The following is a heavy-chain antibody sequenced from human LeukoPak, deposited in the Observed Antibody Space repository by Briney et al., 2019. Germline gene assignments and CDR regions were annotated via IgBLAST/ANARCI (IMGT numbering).Heavy chain of an antibody. CDR3: ARRPAYYYDSSGYYFDY. CDR1: GGSFSGYY. V-gene: IGHV4-34*01. D-gene: IGHD3-22*01. CDR2: IYYSGST. J-gene: IGHJ4*02. Sequence: SETLSLTCAVYGGSFSGYYWSWIRQPPGKGLEWIGSIYYSGSTYYNPSLKGRVTISVDASKNQFSLKLSSVTAADTAVYYCARRPAYYYDSSGYYFDYWGQGTLVTVSS.